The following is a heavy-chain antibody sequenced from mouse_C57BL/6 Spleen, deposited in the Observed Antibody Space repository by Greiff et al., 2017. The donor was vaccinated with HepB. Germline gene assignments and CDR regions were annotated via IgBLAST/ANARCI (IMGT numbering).Heavy chain of an antibody. Sequence: QVQQQQPGAELVKPGASVKMSCKASGYTFTSYWITWVKQRPGQGLEWIGDIYPGSGSTNYNEKFKSKATLTVDTSSSTAYMQLSSLTSEDSAVYYCARRSYDYLYAMDYWGQGTSVTVSS. V-gene: IGHV1-55*01. CDR3: ARRSYDYLYAMDY. J-gene: IGHJ4*01. CDR2: IYPGSGST. D-gene: IGHD2-4*01. CDR1: GYTFTSYW.